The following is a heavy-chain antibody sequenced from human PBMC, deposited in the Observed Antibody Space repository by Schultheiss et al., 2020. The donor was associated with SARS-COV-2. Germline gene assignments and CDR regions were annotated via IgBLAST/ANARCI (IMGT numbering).Heavy chain of an antibody. CDR1: GFTFSSYA. V-gene: IGHV3-23*01. Sequence: GESLKISCAASGFTFSSYAMSWVRQAPGKGLEWVSAISGSGGSTYYADSVKGRFTISRDNSKNTLYLQMNSLRAEDTAVYYCAKESGRYCSSTSCPFDYWGQGTLVTVSS. D-gene: IGHD2-2*01. CDR3: AKESGRYCSSTSCPFDY. J-gene: IGHJ4*02. CDR2: ISGSGGST.